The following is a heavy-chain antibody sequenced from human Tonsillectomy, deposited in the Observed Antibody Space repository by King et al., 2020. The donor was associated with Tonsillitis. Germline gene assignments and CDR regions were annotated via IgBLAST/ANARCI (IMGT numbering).Heavy chain of an antibody. CDR2: ISSHGGST. D-gene: IGHD5-12*01. CDR3: ARGGEHNGYDSPVDF. J-gene: IGHJ4*02. CDR1: GFSFSNYA. Sequence: DVQLVESGEGLVQPGGSLRLSCTASGFSFSNYAMNWVRQAPGKGLEHLSIISSHGGSTYYADSVKGRFNISRDNSKNTLYLQMDNLRPEDMAVYYCARGGEHNGYDSPVDFWGQGTLVTVSS. V-gene: IGHV3-64*02.